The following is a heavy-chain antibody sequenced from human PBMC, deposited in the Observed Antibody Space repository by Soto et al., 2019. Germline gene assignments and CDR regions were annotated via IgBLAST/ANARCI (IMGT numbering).Heavy chain of an antibody. J-gene: IGHJ4*02. CDR3: TQAAGYISTWFFDS. Sequence: PSQTLSLTCAISGDSVSSNSAAWNWIRQSPSRGLEWLGRTYYRSKWYSDYAVSVRSRITINPDTSKNQFSLQLNSVTPEDTAVYYCTQAAGYISTWFFDSWAQGTLVTVSS. CDR1: GDSVSSNSAA. CDR2: TYYRSKWYS. V-gene: IGHV6-1*01. D-gene: IGHD6-13*01.